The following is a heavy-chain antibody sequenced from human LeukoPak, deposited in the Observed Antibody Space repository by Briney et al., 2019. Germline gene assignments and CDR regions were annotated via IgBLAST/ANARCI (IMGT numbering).Heavy chain of an antibody. Sequence: GGSLRLSCAASGFTFSNYDMHWVRQAPGKGLEWVAVIWYDGINNYYADSVKGRFSISRDNSKNALYLQMNSLSAEDTAVYFCARDYSRNSFDYWGQGTLVTVSS. D-gene: IGHD6-13*01. CDR3: ARDYSRNSFDY. J-gene: IGHJ4*02. CDR2: IWYDGINN. V-gene: IGHV3-33*01. CDR1: GFTFSNYD.